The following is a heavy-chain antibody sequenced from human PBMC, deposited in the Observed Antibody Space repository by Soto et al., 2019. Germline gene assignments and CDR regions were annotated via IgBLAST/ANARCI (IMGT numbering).Heavy chain of an antibody. CDR2: INPEGSEK. V-gene: IGHV3-7*03. Sequence: EVQLVESGGGLVQPGGPLRLSCAVSGFIFSDYWRTWVRQAPGKGLEWVANINPEGSEKYYVDSVKGRFTISRDNAKNSLYLQMISLRAEDTALYYCARARIDYWGRGTLITVSS. CDR3: ARARIDY. J-gene: IGHJ4*02. CDR1: GFIFSDYW.